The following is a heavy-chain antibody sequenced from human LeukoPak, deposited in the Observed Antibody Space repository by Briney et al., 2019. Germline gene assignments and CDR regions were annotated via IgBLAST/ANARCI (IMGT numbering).Heavy chain of an antibody. CDR3: AKASTRGVTHTIGY. J-gene: IGHJ4*02. V-gene: IGHV3-23*01. D-gene: IGHD3-10*01. Sequence: GGSLRLSCAASGFTLSSYAMSWVRQAPGKGLEWVSAISGSGGSTYYADSVKGRLTIPRDNPKNPLYLQMNSLRAEDTGVYYCAKASTRGVTHTIGYWGQGTLVTVSS. CDR2: ISGSGGST. CDR1: GFTLSSYA.